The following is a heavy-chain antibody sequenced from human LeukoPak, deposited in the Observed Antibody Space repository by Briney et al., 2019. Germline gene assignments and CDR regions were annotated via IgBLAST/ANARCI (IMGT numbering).Heavy chain of an antibody. CDR1: GYTLTELS. J-gene: IGHJ4*02. D-gene: IGHD2-21*01. V-gene: IGHV1-24*01. CDR2: FDPEDGET. Sequence: ASVKVSCRVSGYTLTELSMHWVRQAPGKGLEWMGGFDPEDGETIYAQKFQGRVTMTEDTSTDTAYMELSSLRSEDTAMYYCATLGPGDKGSPPEFYWGQGTLVTVSS. CDR3: ATLGPGDKGSPPEFY.